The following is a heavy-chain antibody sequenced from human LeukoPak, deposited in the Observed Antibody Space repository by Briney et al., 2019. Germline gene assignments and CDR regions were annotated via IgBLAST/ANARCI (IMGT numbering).Heavy chain of an antibody. D-gene: IGHD1-26*01. CDR3: ARHGVVGATTDYFDY. CDR1: GYSFTSYW. Sequence: GESLKISCKGSGYSFTSYWIGWVRQMPGKGLEWMGIIYPGDSDTRYSPSFQGQVTISADKSISTAYLQWSSLKASDTAMYYCARHGVVGATTDYFDYWGLGTLVTVSS. CDR2: IYPGDSDT. J-gene: IGHJ4*02. V-gene: IGHV5-51*01.